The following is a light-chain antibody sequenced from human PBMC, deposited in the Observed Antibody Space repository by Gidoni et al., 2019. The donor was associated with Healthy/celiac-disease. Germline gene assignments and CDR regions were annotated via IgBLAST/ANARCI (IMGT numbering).Light chain of an antibody. Sequence: EIELTQSPATLSVSPGERATLSCRASQSVSSYLAWYQQQPGQAPRLLIYDAANSATGIPARFSGSGSGTDFTLTISSLEPEDFAVYYCQQRSNWPPITFGQGTRLEIK. CDR1: QSVSSY. CDR2: DAA. CDR3: QQRSNWPPIT. J-gene: IGKJ5*01. V-gene: IGKV3-11*01.